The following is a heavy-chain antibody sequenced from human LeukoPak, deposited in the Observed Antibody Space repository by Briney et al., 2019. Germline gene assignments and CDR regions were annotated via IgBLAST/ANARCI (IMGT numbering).Heavy chain of an antibody. D-gene: IGHD3-10*01. CDR2: INTNTGNP. Sequence: ASVKVSCKASGGTFSSYAISWVRQAPGQGLEWMGWINTNTGNPTYAQGFTGRFVFSLDTSVSTAYLQISSLKAEDTAVYYCARDRDGEEFSFGFDPWGQGTLVTVSS. CDR1: GGTFSSYA. CDR3: ARDRDGEEFSFGFDP. J-gene: IGHJ5*02. V-gene: IGHV7-4-1*02.